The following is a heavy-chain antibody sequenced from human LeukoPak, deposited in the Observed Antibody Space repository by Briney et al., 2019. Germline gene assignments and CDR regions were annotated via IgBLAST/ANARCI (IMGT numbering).Heavy chain of an antibody. Sequence: GRSLRLSCAASGFTFDDYAMHWVRQAPGKGLEWVSAISGSGGSTYYADSVKGRFTISRDNSKNTLYLQMNSLRAEDTAVYYCTQGGPKNNDYWGQGTLVTVSS. CDR3: TQGGPKNNDY. J-gene: IGHJ4*02. D-gene: IGHD1/OR15-1a*01. CDR1: GFTFDDYA. CDR2: ISGSGGST. V-gene: IGHV3-23*01.